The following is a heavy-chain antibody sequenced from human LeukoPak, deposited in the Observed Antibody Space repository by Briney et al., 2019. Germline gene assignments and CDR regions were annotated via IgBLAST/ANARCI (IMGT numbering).Heavy chain of an antibody. D-gene: IGHD3-22*01. CDR1: GYSFPNYW. J-gene: IGHJ4*02. Sequence: GESLKISCKGSGYSFPNYWIGWVRQMPGKGLEWMGIIYPGDSDTRYSPSFQGQVTISADKSISTAYLQWSSLKASDTAMYYCARRVTYYYDSSGYSPFDYWGQGTLVTVSS. V-gene: IGHV5-51*01. CDR2: IYPGDSDT. CDR3: ARRVTYYYDSSGYSPFDY.